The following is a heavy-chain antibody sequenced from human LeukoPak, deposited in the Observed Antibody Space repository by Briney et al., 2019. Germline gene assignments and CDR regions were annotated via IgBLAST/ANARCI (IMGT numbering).Heavy chain of an antibody. D-gene: IGHD5-24*01. J-gene: IGHJ5*02. Sequence: PGGSLSLSCAASGFTFSSYSTNWVRQAPGKGLECVSSISSSSSYIYYADSVKGRFTISRDNARNSLYLQMNSLRAEDTAVSYCARDPGGGRDGYNSNYHWGQGTLVTVSS. CDR1: GFTFSSYS. CDR3: ARDPGGGRDGYNSNYH. CDR2: ISSSSSYI. V-gene: IGHV3-21*01.